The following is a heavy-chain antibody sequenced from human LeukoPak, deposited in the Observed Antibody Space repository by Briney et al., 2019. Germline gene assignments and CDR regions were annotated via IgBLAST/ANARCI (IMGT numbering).Heavy chain of an antibody. D-gene: IGHD4-17*01. CDR2: IISSSSYI. J-gene: IGHJ3*02. Sequence: GGSLRLSCAASGFTFSSYSMNWVRQAPGKGLEWVSSIISSSSYIYYADSVKGRFTFSRENAKTSLYLHMNSLRAEDTAVYYCARDNRETTGDYAFDICGQGTMVTVSS. CDR1: GFTFSSYS. CDR3: ARDNRETTGDYAFDI. V-gene: IGHV3-21*01.